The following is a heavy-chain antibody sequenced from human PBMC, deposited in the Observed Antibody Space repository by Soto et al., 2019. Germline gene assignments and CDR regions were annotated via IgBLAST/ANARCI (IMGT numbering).Heavy chain of an antibody. CDR2: IYYSGST. Sequence: QVQLQESGPGLVKPSETLSLTCTVSGGSIRSDYWSWIRQPPGQRLGWIGYIYYSGSTNYNPPLKSRVTIAVDTSKNHLSLKRSSVTAADTAVYYGATGGGRFNYGMDVWGQGTTVTVSS. V-gene: IGHV4-59*01. D-gene: IGHD2-15*01. CDR1: GGSIRSDY. CDR3: ATGGGRFNYGMDV. J-gene: IGHJ6*02.